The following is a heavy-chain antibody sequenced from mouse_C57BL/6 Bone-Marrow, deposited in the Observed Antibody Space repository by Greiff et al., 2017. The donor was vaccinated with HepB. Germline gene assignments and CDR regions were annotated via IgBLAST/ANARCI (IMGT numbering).Heavy chain of an antibody. J-gene: IGHJ2*01. Sequence: EVQLQQSGGGLVKPGGSLKLSCAASGFTFSSYAMSWVRQTPEKRLEWVATISDGGSYTYYPDNVKGRFTISRDNAKNNLYLQMSHLKSEDTAMYYCAREGRLLRFLFDYGGKGTTLTVPS. D-gene: IGHD1-1*01. V-gene: IGHV5-4*01. CDR2: ISDGGSYT. CDR3: AREGRLLRFLFDY. CDR1: GFTFSSYA.